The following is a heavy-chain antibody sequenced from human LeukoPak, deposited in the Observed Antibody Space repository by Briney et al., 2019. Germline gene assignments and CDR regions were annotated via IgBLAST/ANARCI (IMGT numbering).Heavy chain of an antibody. CDR1: GFTFSTSW. CDR3: TRGLHV. Sequence: GGSLRLSCAASGFTFSTSWMHWVRQAPGKGLVWVSRISTDGTYTSSADSVKGRFTTSRDNAKNTLYLQMSSLRAEDTAVYYCTRGLHVRGQGTLVTVSS. J-gene: IGHJ4*02. V-gene: IGHV3-74*01. CDR2: ISTDGTYT.